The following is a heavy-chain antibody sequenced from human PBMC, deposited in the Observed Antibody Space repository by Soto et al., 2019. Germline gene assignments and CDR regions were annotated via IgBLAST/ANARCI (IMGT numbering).Heavy chain of an antibody. CDR2: ISRSSTGI. CDR3: ARAVTWGLDV. J-gene: IGHJ6*01. Sequence: EVQLVESGGGLVQPGGSLRLSCAASGFTFSLYSMSWVRQAPGKGLEWVSYISRSSTGIHYADSVKGRFTISRDDVTNSMHLQMNSLRDGDAAVYYCARAVTWGLDVWGQGTTVSISS. D-gene: IGHD3-10*01. V-gene: IGHV3-48*02. CDR1: GFTFSLYS.